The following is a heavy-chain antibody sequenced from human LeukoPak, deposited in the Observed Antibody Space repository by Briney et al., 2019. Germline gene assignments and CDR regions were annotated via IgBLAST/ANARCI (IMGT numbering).Heavy chain of an antibody. V-gene: IGHV3-23*01. D-gene: IGHD4-17*01. CDR1: GFTVSIYW. Sequence: PGGSLRLAWAAAGFTVSIYWMTWVRQAPGEGLEWVSAISTIGGDTIYTDSVKDRFTISRDNSKHTLYLQMNSLRAEASAVYYCAKGGHYAPLDSWGQGTLVTVS. CDR3: AKGGHYAPLDS. J-gene: IGHJ4*02. CDR2: ISTIGGDT.